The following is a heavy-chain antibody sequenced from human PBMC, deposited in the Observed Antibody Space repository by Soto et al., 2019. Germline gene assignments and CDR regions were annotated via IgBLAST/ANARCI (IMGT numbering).Heavy chain of an antibody. D-gene: IGHD6-6*01. J-gene: IGHJ4*02. CDR1: GFSLSTDDLG. CDR2: IYWDDDK. V-gene: IGHV2-5*02. Sequence: SVPTLVNPTQTLTLTCTFSGFSLSTDDLGVGWIRQPPGKALDWLAVIYWDDDKRYSPSLKSRLTITKDTSKNQVLLTMTNMDPVDTATYFCARSKYSISSFDYWGQGALVTVSS. CDR3: ARSKYSISSFDY.